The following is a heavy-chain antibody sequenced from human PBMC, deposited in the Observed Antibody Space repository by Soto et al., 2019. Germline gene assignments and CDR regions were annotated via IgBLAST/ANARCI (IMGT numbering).Heavy chain of an antibody. CDR1: GFSLSTSGVG. Sequence: SGPTLVNPTQTLTLTCTFSGFSLSTSGVGVGWIRQPPGKALEWLALIYWDDDKRYSPSLKSRLTITKDTSKNQVVLTMTNMDPVDTATYYCAHRRPLGYEKITMVRGVIPQPTFDPWGQGTLVTVSS. CDR2: IYWDDDK. D-gene: IGHD3-10*01. J-gene: IGHJ5*02. CDR3: AHRRPLGYEKITMVRGVIPQPTFDP. V-gene: IGHV2-5*02.